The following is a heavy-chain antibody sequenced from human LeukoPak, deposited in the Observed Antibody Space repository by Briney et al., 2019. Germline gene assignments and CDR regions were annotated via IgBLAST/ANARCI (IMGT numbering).Heavy chain of an antibody. CDR3: ARGRLSSPDAFDI. D-gene: IGHD6-13*01. Sequence: ASVKVSCKASGYTFTSYDINWVRQATGQGLEWMGWMNPNSGNTGYAQKFQGRVTITRNTSISTAYMELSSLRSEDTAVYYCARGRLSSPDAFDIWGQGTMVTASS. CDR2: MNPNSGNT. CDR1: GYTFTSYD. V-gene: IGHV1-8*03. J-gene: IGHJ3*02.